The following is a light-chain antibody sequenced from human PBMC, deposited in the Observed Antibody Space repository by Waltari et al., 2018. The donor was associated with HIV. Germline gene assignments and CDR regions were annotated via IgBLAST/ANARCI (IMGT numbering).Light chain of an antibody. CDR1: SSDVGGYNY. J-gene: IGLJ2*01. CDR2: QVT. Sequence: QSALTQPASVSGSPGQSITISCTGTSSDVGGYNYVSWYQQHPGKAPKVMIYQVTNRPSGVSNRCSGSQAGNTASLTSSGLQAEDEADYYCSSYTSSNTVVFGGGTKLTVL. CDR3: SSYTSSNTVV. V-gene: IGLV2-14*01.